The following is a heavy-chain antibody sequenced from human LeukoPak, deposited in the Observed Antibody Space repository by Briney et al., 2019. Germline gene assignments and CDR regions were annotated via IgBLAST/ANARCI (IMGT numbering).Heavy chain of an antibody. D-gene: IGHD3-10*01. J-gene: IGHJ4*02. CDR3: ARNHIVTGTYFDS. V-gene: IGHV4-4*07. CDR2: IYASGYT. CDR1: GDSISSYY. Sequence: SETLSLTCTVSGDSISSYYWNWIRQPAGKGLEWVGRIYASGYTEYNPSLQTRVTMSVDTSKNEFSLKVDTVTAADTAVYFCARNHIVTGTYFDSWGQGILVTVSS.